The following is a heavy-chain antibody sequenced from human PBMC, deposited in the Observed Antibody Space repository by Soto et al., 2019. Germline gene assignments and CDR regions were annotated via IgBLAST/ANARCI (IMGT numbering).Heavy chain of an antibody. Sequence: PXGSLILSCAASGFTFSSYSMNWVRQAPGKGPEWVSSISSSGTYTHYADSVKGRFTISRDNAKNSLYLQMNSLRADDTAVYYCARVGCSGGSCSSRGDFYYGMDVWGQGTTVTVSS. J-gene: IGHJ6*02. CDR2: ISSSGTYT. V-gene: IGHV3-21*01. D-gene: IGHD2-15*01. CDR3: ARVGCSGGSCSSRGDFYYGMDV. CDR1: GFTFSSYS.